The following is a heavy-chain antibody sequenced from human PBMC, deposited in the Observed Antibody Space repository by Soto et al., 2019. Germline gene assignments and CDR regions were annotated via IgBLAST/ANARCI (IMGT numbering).Heavy chain of an antibody. D-gene: IGHD3-3*01. V-gene: IGHV3-23*01. Sequence: PGGSLRLSCGASGFTFNHYAMNWVRQAPGKGLEWVSTITGGGDTSYYTDSVKGRFTISRDNSKNTLYLQMNSLRVEDTAVYYCAKDQAYYDFWSGYAGGMDVWGPGTPVTVSS. J-gene: IGHJ6*02. CDR1: GFTFNHYA. CDR3: AKDQAYYDFWSGYAGGMDV. CDR2: ITGGGDTS.